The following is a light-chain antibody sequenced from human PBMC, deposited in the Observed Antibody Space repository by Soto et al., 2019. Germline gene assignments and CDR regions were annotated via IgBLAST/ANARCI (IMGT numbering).Light chain of an antibody. CDR1: SSDVGGYNY. Sequence: QSALTQLPSASGSPGQSVTISCTGTSSDVGGYNYVSWYQQHPGKAPKLMIYEVSKRPSGVPDRFSGSKSGNTASLTVSGLQAEDEADYYCSSYAGSNMGVFGGGTKLTVL. J-gene: IGLJ2*01. CDR2: EVS. CDR3: SSYAGSNMGV. V-gene: IGLV2-8*01.